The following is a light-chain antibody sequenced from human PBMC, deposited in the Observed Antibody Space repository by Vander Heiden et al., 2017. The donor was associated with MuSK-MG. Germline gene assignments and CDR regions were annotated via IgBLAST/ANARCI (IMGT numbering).Light chain of an antibody. CDR1: SSDVGGYNY. Sequence: QSALTQPASVSGSPGQSITISCTGTSSDVGGYNYVSWYQQHPAKAPKLLIYEVSNRPSGVSNRFSGSKSGNTASLTISGLQAEDEADYYCSSYTSSSNLWVFGGGTKLTVL. V-gene: IGLV2-14*01. CDR2: EVS. CDR3: SSYTSSSNLWV. J-gene: IGLJ3*02.